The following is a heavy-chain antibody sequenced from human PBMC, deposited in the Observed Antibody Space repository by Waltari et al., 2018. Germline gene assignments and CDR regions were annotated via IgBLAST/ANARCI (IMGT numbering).Heavy chain of an antibody. V-gene: IGHV3-21*01. J-gene: IGHJ4*02. Sequence: EEQLVESGGGLVKPGGSLRLSCAGSGFTFSHYNMNWVRQGPGKGLEWVSSISNTSTYTHYADSVKGRFTISRDNAKNSLFLQMNSLTTEDTAVYYCATGGWGFYFDYWGQGTLLTVSS. CDR2: ISNTSTYT. CDR1: GFTFSHYN. D-gene: IGHD7-27*01. CDR3: ATGGWGFYFDY.